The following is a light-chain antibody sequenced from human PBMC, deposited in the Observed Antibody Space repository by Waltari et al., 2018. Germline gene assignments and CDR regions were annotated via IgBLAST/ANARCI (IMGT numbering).Light chain of an antibody. J-gene: IGKJ5*01. V-gene: IGKV3-20*01. CDR1: QSVSSRY. Sequence: IVLTQSPGPLALSPGERATLSCRASQSVSSRYLAWYQQKPGQAPRVVIYSASGRATGIPDRFSGSGSGTDFTLTISRLEPEDFAMYYCQEFGSSPTVTFGQGTRLEIK. CDR3: QEFGSSPTVT. CDR2: SAS.